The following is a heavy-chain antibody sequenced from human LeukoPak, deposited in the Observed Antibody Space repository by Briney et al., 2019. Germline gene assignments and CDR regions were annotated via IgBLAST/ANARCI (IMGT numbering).Heavy chain of an antibody. D-gene: IGHD1-7*01. CDR2: MDPNSGHT. CDR1: GYTFITSD. CDR3: TRKLRLDEH. J-gene: IGHJ1*01. Sequence: AASVKVSCTASGYTFITSDNNWVRQASGQGLEWMGYMDPNSGHTEFARKFQGRVTMTGDTSTSTAYMELSSLTPDDTAIYYCTRKLRLDEHWGQGTLVTVSS. V-gene: IGHV1-8*01.